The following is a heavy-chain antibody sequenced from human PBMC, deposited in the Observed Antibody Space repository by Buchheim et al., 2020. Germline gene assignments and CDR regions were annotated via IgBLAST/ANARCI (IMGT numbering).Heavy chain of an antibody. V-gene: IGHV3-23*01. CDR2: IGGSAGTT. D-gene: IGHD3-10*01. Sequence: EVQLLESGGGLVQPGGSLRLSCEASGFTFSTSAMSWVRQAPGKRLEWVSVIGGSAGTTYYADSVKGRFTISRDISTDTLYLQMNSLRVEYAAVYYCAKSYFTSGSRLDYWGQGTL. CDR3: AKSYFTSGSRLDY. CDR1: GFTFSTSA. J-gene: IGHJ4*02.